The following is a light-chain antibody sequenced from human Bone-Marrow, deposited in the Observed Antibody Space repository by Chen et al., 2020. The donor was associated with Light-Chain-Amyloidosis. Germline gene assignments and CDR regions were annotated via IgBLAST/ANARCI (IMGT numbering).Light chain of an antibody. CDR1: SSDVGGYNY. CDR3: SSYTSSSTWV. J-gene: IGLJ3*02. Sequence: QSALPQPASASGSPGQSITISCTGTSSDVGGYNYVSWYQQHPGKAPKLMIYDVSNRPSGVSNRFSGSKSGNTASLTISGLQAEDEADYYCSSYTSSSTWVFGGGTKLTVL. V-gene: IGLV2-14*01. CDR2: DVS.